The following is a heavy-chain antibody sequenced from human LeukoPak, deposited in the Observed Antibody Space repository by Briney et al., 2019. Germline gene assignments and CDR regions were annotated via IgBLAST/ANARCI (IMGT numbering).Heavy chain of an antibody. CDR1: GFTFSSHW. J-gene: IGHJ4*02. V-gene: IGHV3-53*01. Sequence: GGSLRLSCAVSGFTFSSHWMSWVRQAPGKGLEWVSVIYSGGSTYYADSVKGRFTISRDNSKNTLYLQMNSLRAEDTAVYYCARVRGSYYFDYWGQGTLVTVSS. CDR3: ARVRGSYYFDY. D-gene: IGHD1-26*01. CDR2: IYSGGST.